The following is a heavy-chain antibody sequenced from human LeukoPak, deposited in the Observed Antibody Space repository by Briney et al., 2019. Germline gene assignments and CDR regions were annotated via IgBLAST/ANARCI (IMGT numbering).Heavy chain of an antibody. CDR2: IAGSGGRT. CDR3: AKRDSSSRMFDY. Sequence: GGSLRLSCGASGFTFSSYGLHWVRQAPGKGLEWVSAIAGSGGRTYYTDSVKGRFTISRDNSKNRLFLQMNSLRAEDTAVYYCAKRDSSSRMFDYWGQGTLVTVSS. J-gene: IGHJ4*02. V-gene: IGHV3-23*01. CDR1: GFTFSSYG. D-gene: IGHD6-6*01.